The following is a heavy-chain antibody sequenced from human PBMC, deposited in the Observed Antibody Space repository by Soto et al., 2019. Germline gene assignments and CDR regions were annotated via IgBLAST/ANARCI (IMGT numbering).Heavy chain of an antibody. V-gene: IGHV1-3*04. J-gene: IGHJ5*02. D-gene: IGHD4-17*01. CDR2: INTGNGNT. CDR1: GYTFTRYA. CDR3: ARNADYFDP. Sequence: QVQLVQSGAEVKKPGASVKVSCKASGYTFTRYAMHWVRQAPGQGLEWMGWINTGNGNTHYSQKFQGRVTFTRDASATTAYMELSSLTSEDTAVYYCARNADYFDPWGQGTLVTVSS.